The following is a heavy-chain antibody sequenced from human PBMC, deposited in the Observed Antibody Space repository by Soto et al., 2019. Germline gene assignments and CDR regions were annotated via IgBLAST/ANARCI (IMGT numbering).Heavy chain of an antibody. CDR3: ARDRHYDDTGLYYESAD. J-gene: IGHJ4*02. Sequence: QVQLVQSGAEVKKPGSSVKVSCKASGGTFGNYGISWVRQAPGQGLEWMGGILPRLGLTKSAQRFQGRVTFTADESTNTAYMELSSLRSEDSAVFYCARDRHYDDTGLYYESADWGQGTLVTVSS. CDR1: GGTFGNYG. V-gene: IGHV1-69*01. D-gene: IGHD3-22*01. CDR2: ILPRLGLT.